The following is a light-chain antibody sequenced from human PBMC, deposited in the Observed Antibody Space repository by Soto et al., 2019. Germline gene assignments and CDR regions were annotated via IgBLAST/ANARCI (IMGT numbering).Light chain of an antibody. V-gene: IGLV3-1*01. J-gene: IGLJ2*01. CDR2: QDA. CDR3: AAWDSTTVA. Sequence: SYELTQPPSVSVSPGQTASVTCSGSKLGVKYVSWYQQKPGQSPVVVIYQDARRPSGIPERFSGSNSGNTATLTISGTQATDEAEYYCAAWDSTTVAFGGGTQLTVL. CDR1: KLGVKY.